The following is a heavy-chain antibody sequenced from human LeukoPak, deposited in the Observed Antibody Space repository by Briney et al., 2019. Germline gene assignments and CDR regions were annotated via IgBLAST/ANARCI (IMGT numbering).Heavy chain of an antibody. D-gene: IGHD3-22*01. V-gene: IGHV4-31*03. CDR1: GGSISSGGYY. Sequence: TSSETLSLTCTVSGGSISSGGYYWSWIRQHPGKGLEWIGYIYYSGSTYYNPSLKSRVTISVDTSKNQFSLKLSSVTAADTAVYCCARAGYYYDSSGYYTHWGQGTLVTVSS. J-gene: IGHJ4*02. CDR2: IYYSGST. CDR3: ARAGYYYDSSGYYTH.